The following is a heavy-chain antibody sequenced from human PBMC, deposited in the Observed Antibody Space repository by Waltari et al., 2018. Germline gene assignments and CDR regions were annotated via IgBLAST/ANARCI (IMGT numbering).Heavy chain of an antibody. CDR3: VREVFGSGWRESYFFDY. D-gene: IGHD6-19*01. V-gene: IGHV3-20*04. CDR1: GFTFNDYG. J-gene: IGHJ4*02. Sequence: EVQLVESGGGMLRPGGSLRFSCAPSGFTFNDYGISWVRKVPGWWLEWVSGSNWSGDITSYADLVMGRFTVSRDNAMKSLYLEMSSLRAEDTALYYCVREVFGSGWRESYFFDYWCQGTVVTVSS. CDR2: SNWSGDIT.